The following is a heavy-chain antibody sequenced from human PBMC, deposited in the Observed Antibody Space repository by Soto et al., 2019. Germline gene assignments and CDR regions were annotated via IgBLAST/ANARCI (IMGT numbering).Heavy chain of an antibody. V-gene: IGHV5-51*01. J-gene: IGHJ3*01. CDR2: IYPGDSDT. CDR3: ARHYYDSGGYYFDAFDV. D-gene: IGHD3-22*01. CDR1: GYSFTNYW. Sequence: GESLKISCKGSGYSFTNYWIGWVRQMPGKGLEWMGIIYPGDSDTRYSPYFQGQVTISADKSISTAYLQWSSLKASDTAMYYCARHYYDSGGYYFDAFDVWGQGTMVTVSS.